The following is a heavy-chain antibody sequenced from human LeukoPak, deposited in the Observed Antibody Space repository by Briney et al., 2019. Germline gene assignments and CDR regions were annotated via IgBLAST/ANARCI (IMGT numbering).Heavy chain of an antibody. D-gene: IGHD5-12*01. J-gene: IGHJ4*02. Sequence: ASVKVSCKASGYTFTSYYMHWVRQAPGEGLEWMGIINPTGGSTSYAQKFQGRVTMTTDPSTSTAYMELRSLRSDDTAVYYCATTRRSGYVIFDYWGQGTLVTVSS. CDR1: GYTFTSYY. V-gene: IGHV1-46*01. CDR3: ATTRRSGYVIFDY. CDR2: INPTGGST.